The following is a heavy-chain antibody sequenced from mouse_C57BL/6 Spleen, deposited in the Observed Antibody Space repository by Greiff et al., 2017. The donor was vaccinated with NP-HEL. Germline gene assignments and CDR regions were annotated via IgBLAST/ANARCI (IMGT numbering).Heavy chain of an antibody. D-gene: IGHD2-2*01. Sequence: QVQLQQPGTELVKPGASVKLSCKASGYTFTSYWMHWVKQRPGQGLEWIGNINPSNGGTNYNEKFKSKATLTVDKSSSTAYLQLSSLTSEDSAVYYCATSGGLRRGLAYWGQGTLVTVSA. J-gene: IGHJ3*01. CDR3: ATSGGLRRGLAY. CDR1: GYTFTSYW. V-gene: IGHV1-53*01. CDR2: INPSNGGT.